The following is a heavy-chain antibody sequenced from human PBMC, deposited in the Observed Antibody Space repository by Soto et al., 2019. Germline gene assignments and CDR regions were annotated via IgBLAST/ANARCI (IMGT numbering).Heavy chain of an antibody. CDR3: ATGQFYYGSEY. Sequence: SETLSLTCTVSGGSISRYYWSWIRQTPEKGPEWIGYVYHPGTTNYNPSLESRVTISLDTSKSQFSLQLTSVTTADTAVYYCATGQFYYGSEYWGQGTLVTVSS. V-gene: IGHV4-59*01. CDR1: GGSISRYY. D-gene: IGHD3-10*01. J-gene: IGHJ4*02. CDR2: VYHPGTT.